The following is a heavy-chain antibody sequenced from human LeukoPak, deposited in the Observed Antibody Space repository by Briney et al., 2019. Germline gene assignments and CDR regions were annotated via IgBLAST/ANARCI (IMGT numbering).Heavy chain of an antibody. CDR1: GFTFSSYA. V-gene: IGHV3-23*01. Sequence: GGSLRLSCAASGFTFSSYAMSWVRQAPGKGLEWVSAISGSGGSTYYADSVKGRFTISRDNSKNTLYLQMNSLRAEDTAVYYCAKDTGYYYGSGSYYDYWGQGTLVTVSS. CDR3: AKDTGYYYGSGSYYDY. J-gene: IGHJ4*02. CDR2: ISGSGGST. D-gene: IGHD3-10*01.